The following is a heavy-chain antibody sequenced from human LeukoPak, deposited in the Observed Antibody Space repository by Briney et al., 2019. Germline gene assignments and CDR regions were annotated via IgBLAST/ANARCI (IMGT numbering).Heavy chain of an antibody. D-gene: IGHD3-22*01. CDR1: GFTFSNYD. CDR3: IRESNYYDSSTSPGYFDL. Sequence: GGSLRLSCTASGFTFSNYDMHWVRQVPGEGLEWVSCIGKAGDTHYPGSVKGRFTISRENGRNSLYLQMNSLRAGDTAVYYCIRESNYYDSSTSPGYFDLWGRGTLVTVSS. V-gene: IGHV3-13*01. J-gene: IGHJ2*01. CDR2: IGKAGDT.